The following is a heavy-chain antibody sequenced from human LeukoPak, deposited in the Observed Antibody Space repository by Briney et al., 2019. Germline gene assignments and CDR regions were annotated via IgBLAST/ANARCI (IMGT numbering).Heavy chain of an antibody. D-gene: IGHD3-10*01. CDR2: IRYDGSNK. CDR3: AKSGRGSYSHLYYYYYMDV. CDR1: GFTFSSYG. Sequence: GGSLRLSCAASGFTFSSYGMHWVRQAPGKGLEWVAFIRYDGSNKYYADSVEGRFTISRDNSKNTLYLQMNSLRAGDTAVYYCAKSGRGSYSHLYYYYYMDVWGKGTTVTISS. V-gene: IGHV3-30*02. J-gene: IGHJ6*03.